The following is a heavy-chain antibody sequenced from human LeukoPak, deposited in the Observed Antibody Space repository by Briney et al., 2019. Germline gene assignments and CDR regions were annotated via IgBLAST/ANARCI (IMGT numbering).Heavy chain of an antibody. Sequence: ASVKVSCKASGGTFISYAICWVRQAPGQGLEWMGGIIPIFGTANYAQKFQGRVTITADESTSTAYMELSSLRSEDTAVYYCASYLGYCSGGSCYSGLLGYWGQGTLVTVSS. V-gene: IGHV1-69*13. J-gene: IGHJ4*02. CDR1: GGTFISYA. CDR2: IIPIFGTA. CDR3: ASYLGYCSGGSCYSGLLGY. D-gene: IGHD2-15*01.